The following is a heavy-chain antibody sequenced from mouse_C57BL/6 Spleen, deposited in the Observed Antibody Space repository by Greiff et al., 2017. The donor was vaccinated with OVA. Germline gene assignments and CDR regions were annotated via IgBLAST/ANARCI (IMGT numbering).Heavy chain of an antibody. D-gene: IGHD1-1*01. J-gene: IGHJ2*01. CDR1: GYAFTNYL. V-gene: IGHV1-54*01. CDR2: INPGSGGT. CDR3: ARGAVVAIDY. Sequence: LQQSGAELVRPGTSVKVSCKASGYAFTNYLIEWVKQRPGQGLEWIGVINPGSGGTNYNEKFKGKATLTADKSSSTAYMQLSSLTSEDSAVYFCARGAVVAIDYWGQGTTLTVSS.